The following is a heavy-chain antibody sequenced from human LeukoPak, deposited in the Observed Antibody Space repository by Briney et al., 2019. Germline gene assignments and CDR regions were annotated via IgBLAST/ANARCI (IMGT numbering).Heavy chain of an antibody. D-gene: IGHD1-26*01. Sequence: GSLRLSCAASGFTFSSTSMNWVRQAPGKGLEWVSSISSGSSYIFYADSVKGRFTISRDNAKNSLYLQMNSLRAEDTAVYYCAREFFDREGGTTVLDYWAREPRSPSPQ. CDR2: ISSGSSYI. CDR1: GFTFSSTS. V-gene: IGHV3-21*01. CDR3: AREFFDREGGTTVLDY. J-gene: IGHJ4*02.